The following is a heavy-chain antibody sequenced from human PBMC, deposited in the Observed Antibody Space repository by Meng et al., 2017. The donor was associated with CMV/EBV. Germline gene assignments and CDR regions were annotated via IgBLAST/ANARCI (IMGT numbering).Heavy chain of an antibody. D-gene: IGHD2-21*02. J-gene: IGHJ4*02. Sequence: SCSASGYAFISYCMHWVRKAPGRGLEWMGIINPSGGSTSYAQKFQGRVTMTRDTSTSTVYMELSSLRSEDTAVYYCARGGTAAPLDYWGQGTLVTVSS. CDR1: GYAFISYC. CDR3: ARGGTAAPLDY. CDR2: INPSGGST. V-gene: IGHV1-46*01.